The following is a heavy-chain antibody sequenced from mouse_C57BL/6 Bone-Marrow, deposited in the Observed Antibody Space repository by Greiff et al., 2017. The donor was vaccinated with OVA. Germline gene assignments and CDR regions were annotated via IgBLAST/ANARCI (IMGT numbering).Heavy chain of an antibody. J-gene: IGHJ2*01. Sequence: EVKLQQSVAELVRPGASVKLSCTASGFNIKNNYMHWVKQRPEQGLEWIGRIDPANGNTKYAPKFQGKVTITADTASNTAYLQRSSLTSEDTAIYYFARDYSNFYFDYWGQGTTLTVSS. CDR1: GFNIKNNY. CDR3: ARDYSNFYFDY. D-gene: IGHD2-5*01. V-gene: IGHV14-3*01. CDR2: IDPANGNT.